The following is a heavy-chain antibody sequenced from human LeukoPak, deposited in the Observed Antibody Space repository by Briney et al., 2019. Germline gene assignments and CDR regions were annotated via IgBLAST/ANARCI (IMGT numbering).Heavy chain of an antibody. J-gene: IGHJ4*02. V-gene: IGHV4-39*01. CDR3: HRLFTVTSFDY. D-gene: IGHD4-17*01. CDR2: IYYSGST. CDR1: GGSLSSSSYY. Sequence: PSETLSLTCTVSGGSLSSSSYYWGSIRQPPGKGLEWIGSIYYSGSTYYNPSLKSRVTISVDTSKNQFSLKRSSVTAADTAVFYCHRLFTVTSFDYWGRGTLVTVSS.